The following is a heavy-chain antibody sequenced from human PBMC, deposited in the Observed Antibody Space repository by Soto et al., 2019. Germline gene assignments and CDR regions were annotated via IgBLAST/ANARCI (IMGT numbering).Heavy chain of an antibody. CDR1: GGSISSGGYS. Sequence: SETLSLTCAVSGGSISSGGYSWSWIRQPPGKGLEWIGYIYHSGSTYYNPSLKSRVTISVDRSKNQFSLKLNSVTAADTAVYYCARNEGTARGSCLDSWGQGPLVTVSP. D-gene: IGHD3-10*01. J-gene: IGHJ5*01. CDR3: ARNEGTARGSCLDS. V-gene: IGHV4-30-2*01. CDR2: IYHSGST.